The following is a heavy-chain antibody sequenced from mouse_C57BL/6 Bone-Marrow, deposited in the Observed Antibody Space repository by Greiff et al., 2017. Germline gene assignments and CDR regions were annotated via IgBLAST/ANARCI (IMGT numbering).Heavy chain of an antibody. D-gene: IGHD2-12*01. Sequence: QVQLKESGAELARPGASVKLSCKASGYTFTSYGISWVKQRTGQGLEWIGEIYPRSGDTYYNEKFKGKATLTADKSSSTAYMELRSLTSEDSAVYFCARSGYSGYFDYGGQGTTLTVSS. CDR3: ARSGYSGYFDY. CDR2: IYPRSGDT. J-gene: IGHJ2*01. V-gene: IGHV1-81*01. CDR1: GYTFTSYG.